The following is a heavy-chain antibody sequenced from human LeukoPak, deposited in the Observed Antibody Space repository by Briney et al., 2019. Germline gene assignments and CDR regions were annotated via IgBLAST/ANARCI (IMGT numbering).Heavy chain of an antibody. CDR3: AKDDSSSWDRYNWFDP. J-gene: IGHJ5*02. V-gene: IGHV3-23*01. CDR2: TSGSGGST. CDR1: GFTFSSYA. D-gene: IGHD6-13*01. Sequence: GGSLRLSCAASGFTFSSYAMSWVRQAPGKGLEWVSATSGSGGSTYYADSVKGRFTISRDNSKNTLYLQMNSLRAEDTAVYYCAKDDSSSWDRYNWFDPWGQGTLVTVSS.